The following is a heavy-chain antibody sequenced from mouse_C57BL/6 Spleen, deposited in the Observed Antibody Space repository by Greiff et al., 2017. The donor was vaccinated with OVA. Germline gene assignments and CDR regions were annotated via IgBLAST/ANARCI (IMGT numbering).Heavy chain of an antibody. Sequence: EVQVVESEGGLVQPGSSMKLSCTASGFTFSDYYMAWVRQVPEKGLEWVANINYDGSSTYYLDSLKSRFIISRDNAKNILYLQMSSLKSEDTATYYCARDRLDGYYFDYWGQGTTLTVSS. CDR1: GFTFSDYY. CDR2: INYDGSST. J-gene: IGHJ2*01. V-gene: IGHV5-16*01. D-gene: IGHD2-3*01. CDR3: ARDRLDGYYFDY.